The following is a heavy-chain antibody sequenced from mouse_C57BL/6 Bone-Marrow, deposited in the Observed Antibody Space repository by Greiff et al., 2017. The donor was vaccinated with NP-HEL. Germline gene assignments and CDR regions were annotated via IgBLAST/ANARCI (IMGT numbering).Heavy chain of an antibody. CDR2: IYPGNSDT. V-gene: IGHV1-5*01. CDR1: GYTFTSYW. Sequence: SGTVLARPGASVKMSCKTSGYTFTSYWMHWVKQRPGQGLEWIGAIYPGNSDTSYNQKFKGKAKLTAVTSASTAYMELSSLTNEDSAVYYCTRRDLYGSTSYWYFDVWGTGTTVTVSS. J-gene: IGHJ1*03. CDR3: TRRDLYGSTSYWYFDV. D-gene: IGHD1-1*01.